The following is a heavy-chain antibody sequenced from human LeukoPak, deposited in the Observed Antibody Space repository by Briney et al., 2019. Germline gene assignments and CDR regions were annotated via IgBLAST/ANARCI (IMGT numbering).Heavy chain of an antibody. CDR1: GFTFNNYN. D-gene: IGHD6-13*01. J-gene: IGHJ4*02. V-gene: IGHV3-21*01. CDR3: AKDIAAADY. CDR2: ITSSGTYI. Sequence: GGSLRLSCAASGFTFNNYNMNWVRQAPGKALEWVSSITSSGTYIFYADSVKGRFTISRDNAKNSLYLQMNSLGPEDTAVYYCAKDIAAADYWGQGTLVTVSS.